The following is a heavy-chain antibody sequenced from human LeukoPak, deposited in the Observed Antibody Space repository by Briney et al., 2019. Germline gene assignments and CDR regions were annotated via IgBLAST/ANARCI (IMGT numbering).Heavy chain of an antibody. J-gene: IGHJ4*02. D-gene: IGHD2-2*01. Sequence: QPGGSLRLSCAASGFTFSSYWMHWVRQAPGKGLVWVSRIKSDGSSTSYADSVKGRFTIFRDNAKNTLYLQMNSLRAEDTAVYYCARGYPHEAGYWGQGTLVTVSS. V-gene: IGHV3-74*01. CDR2: IKSDGSST. CDR1: GFTFSSYW. CDR3: ARGYPHEAGY.